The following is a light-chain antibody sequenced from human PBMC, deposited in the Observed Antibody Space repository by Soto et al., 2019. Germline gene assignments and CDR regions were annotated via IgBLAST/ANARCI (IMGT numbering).Light chain of an antibody. V-gene: IGKV3-15*01. J-gene: IGKJ1*01. CDR3: QQYNNWPPWT. Sequence: EIVMTQSPATLSVSSGERATLSSRASQSVSSNLAWYQQKPGQAPRLLIYGASTRATGIPARFSGSGSGTEFTLTISSLQSEDFAVYYCQQYNNWPPWTFGQGTKVEI. CDR1: QSVSSN. CDR2: GAS.